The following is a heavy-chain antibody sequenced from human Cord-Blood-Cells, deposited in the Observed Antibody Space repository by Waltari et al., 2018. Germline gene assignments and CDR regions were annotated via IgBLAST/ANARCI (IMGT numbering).Heavy chain of an antibody. J-gene: IGHJ5*02. Sequence: QVQLQESGPGLVKPSETLSLTCAVSGYSISSGYYWGWIRQPPGKGLEWIGSIYHSGRTYYNPSLKSRVTISVDTSKNQFSMKLGSVTAADTAVYYCATKAQYCSSTSCYNWFDPWGQGTLVTVSS. CDR3: ATKAQYCSSTSCYNWFDP. CDR2: IYHSGRT. D-gene: IGHD2-2*01. CDR1: GYSISSGYY. V-gene: IGHV4-38-2*01.